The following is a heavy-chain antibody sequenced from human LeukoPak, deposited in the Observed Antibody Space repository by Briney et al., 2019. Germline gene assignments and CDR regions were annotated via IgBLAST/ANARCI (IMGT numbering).Heavy chain of an antibody. V-gene: IGHV4-30-2*01. CDR3: ARDGYRSSSGVLALDY. D-gene: IGHD6-6*01. CDR1: GGSISSGGYY. CDR2: IYHSGST. J-gene: IGHJ4*02. Sequence: SQTLSLTCTVTGGSISSGGYYWSCIRQPPGKGLECIGYIYHSGSTYYNPSLKSRVTISVDRSKNQFSLKLSSVTAADTAVYYCARDGYRSSSGVLALDYWGQGTLVTVSS.